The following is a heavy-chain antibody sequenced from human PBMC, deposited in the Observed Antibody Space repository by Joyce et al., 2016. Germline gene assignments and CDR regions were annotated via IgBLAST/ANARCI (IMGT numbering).Heavy chain of an antibody. V-gene: IGHV3-30*18. D-gene: IGHD6-25*01. J-gene: IGHJ4*02. Sequence: QVQLVESGGGVVQPGRSLRLSCAASGLTLSNDGVHWVRQAPGKGLEWVAVISYDGIYKYYADSVKGRFTISRDNSKNTVFLEMNSLRTEDTAVYYCAKILTATYSSGWFLDYWGQRTLVTVSS. CDR1: GLTLSNDG. CDR2: ISYDGIYK. CDR3: AKILTATYSSGWFLDY.